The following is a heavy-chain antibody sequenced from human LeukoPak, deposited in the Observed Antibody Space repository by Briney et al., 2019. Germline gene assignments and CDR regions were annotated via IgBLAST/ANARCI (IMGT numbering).Heavy chain of an antibody. CDR1: GGSISSYY. CDR3: ARMSNWFDP. Sequence: PETLSLTCTVSGGSISSYYWSWIRQPPGKGLEWIGYICTSGSTNYNPSLKSRVTISVDTSKNQFSLKLSSVTAADTAVYYCARMSNWFDPWGQGTLVTVSS. J-gene: IGHJ5*02. CDR2: ICTSGST. V-gene: IGHV4-4*09.